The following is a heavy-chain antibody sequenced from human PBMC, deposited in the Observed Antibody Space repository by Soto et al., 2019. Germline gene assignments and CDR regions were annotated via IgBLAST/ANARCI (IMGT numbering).Heavy chain of an antibody. V-gene: IGHV3-48*02. Sequence: GPLVESGGGLIQPGGSLRLSCEASGFAFSGYSMNWVRQAPGKGLEWISCITGSGSRTYYAESVKGRFTISRDNAMNSLYLQMNSLKDDDTAVYYCARGGLNYDCLDAWGQGTTVTVSS. J-gene: IGHJ6*02. CDR1: GFAFSGYS. D-gene: IGHD3-16*01. CDR2: ITGSGSRT. CDR3: ARGGLNYDCLDA.